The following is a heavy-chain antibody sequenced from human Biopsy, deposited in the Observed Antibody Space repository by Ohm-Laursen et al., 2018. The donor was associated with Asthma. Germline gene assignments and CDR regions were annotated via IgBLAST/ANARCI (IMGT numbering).Heavy chain of an antibody. D-gene: IGHD6-13*01. V-gene: IGHV4-39*01. CDR1: GGYMRSGNYY. J-gene: IGHJ6*02. Sequence: GTLSLTCCLSSGSGGYMRSGNYYWGWIRQPPGKGLEWIGSIYYSGTTYYNPSLESRVTVSADTSKNQFSLKLTSVTAADTAVYYCVRGSSSWHHGPFHYYYALDVGGQGTPVTVSS. CDR3: VRGSSSWHHGPFHYYYALDV. CDR2: IYYSGTT.